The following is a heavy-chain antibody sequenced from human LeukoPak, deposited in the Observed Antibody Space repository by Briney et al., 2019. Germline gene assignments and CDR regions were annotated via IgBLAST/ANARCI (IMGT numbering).Heavy chain of an antibody. V-gene: IGHV4-39*01. D-gene: IGHD5-18*01. J-gene: IGHJ4*02. CDR3: ASSQAMVPDY. CDR2: IYYSGST. Sequence: SETLSLTCTVSGGSISSSSYYWGWIRQPPGKGLEWIGSIYYSGSTYYNPSLKSRVTISVDTSKNQFSLKLSSVTAADTAVYYCASSQAMVPDYWGQGTLVTVSS. CDR1: GGSISSSSYY.